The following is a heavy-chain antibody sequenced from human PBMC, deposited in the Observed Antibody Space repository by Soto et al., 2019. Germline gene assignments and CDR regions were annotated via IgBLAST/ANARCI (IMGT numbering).Heavy chain of an antibody. Sequence: LCGGSISSGDYYWSWIRQPPGKGLEWIGYIYYSGSTYYNPSLKSRVTISVDTSKNQFSLKLSSVTAADTAVYYCARLGIAVRCWGQGTLVTVSS. CDR2: IYYSGST. J-gene: IGHJ4*02. D-gene: IGHD6-19*01. CDR3: ARLGIAVRC. V-gene: IGHV4-30-4*01. CDR1: GGSISSGDYY.